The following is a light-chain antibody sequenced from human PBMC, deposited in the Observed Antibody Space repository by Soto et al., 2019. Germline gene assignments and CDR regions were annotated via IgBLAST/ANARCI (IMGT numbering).Light chain of an antibody. CDR1: QTITT. CDR3: QYYDSFRT. CDR2: RVS. J-gene: IGKJ1*01. Sequence: EIVLTQSPGTLSLSPGERATLSCRASQTITTLAWYQRKPGQAPRLLIYRVSSRATGVPDRFSGSGSGTDYTLTISRLEPEDFAVYFCQYYDSFRTFGQGTKVDIK. V-gene: IGKV3-20*01.